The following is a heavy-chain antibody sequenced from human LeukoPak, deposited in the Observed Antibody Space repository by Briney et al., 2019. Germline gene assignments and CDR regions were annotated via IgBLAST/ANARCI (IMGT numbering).Heavy chain of an antibody. J-gene: IGHJ3*02. Sequence: GRSLRLSCAASGFTFSSYGMHWVRQAPGKGLEWVAVISYDGSNKYYADSVKGRFTISRDNSKNTLYLQMNSLRAEDTSVYYCAKGNTNAFDIWGQGTMVTVSS. V-gene: IGHV3-30*18. CDR3: AKGNTNAFDI. D-gene: IGHD4-11*01. CDR1: GFTFSSYG. CDR2: ISYDGSNK.